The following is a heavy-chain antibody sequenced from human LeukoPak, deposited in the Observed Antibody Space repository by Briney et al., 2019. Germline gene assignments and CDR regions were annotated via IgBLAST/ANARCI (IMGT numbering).Heavy chain of an antibody. CDR1: GFILSGYW. CDR2: LHADGNEK. CDR3: ARGGYSFDY. Sequence: GGSLRLSCAACGFILSGYWMSWVRQAPGKGLEWVASLHADGNEKYFVHSVKGRFTVSRDNAKNSLYLQMNSLRVEDTAVYYCARGGYSFDYLGQGTLVTVSS. J-gene: IGHJ4*02. V-gene: IGHV3-7*01. D-gene: IGHD5-12*01.